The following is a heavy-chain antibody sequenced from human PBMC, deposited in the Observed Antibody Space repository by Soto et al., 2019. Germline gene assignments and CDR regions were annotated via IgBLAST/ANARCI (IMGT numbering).Heavy chain of an antibody. CDR3: ARVSMVRGVIITTPYYYDMDV. CDR1: GFTFSDYY. V-gene: IGHV3-11*01. D-gene: IGHD3-10*01. Sequence: QVQLVESGGGLVKPGGSLRLSCAASGFTFSDYYMSWIRQAPGKGLEWVSYISSSGSTIYYADSVKGRFTISRDNAKNSLYLQMNSLRAEDTAVYYCARVSMVRGVIITTPYYYDMDVWGKGTTVTVSS. J-gene: IGHJ6*03. CDR2: ISSSGSTI.